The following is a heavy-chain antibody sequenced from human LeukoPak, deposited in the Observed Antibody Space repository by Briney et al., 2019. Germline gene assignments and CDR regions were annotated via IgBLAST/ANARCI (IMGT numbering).Heavy chain of an antibody. CDR2: ISWNSGSI. V-gene: IGHV3-9*01. CDR1: GFTFDDYA. CDR3: AKMTTVTTESY. D-gene: IGHD4-17*01. Sequence: PGGSLRLSCAASGFTFDDYAMHWVRQAPGKGLEWVSGISWNSGSIGYADSVKGRFTISRDNAKNSLYLQMNSLRAEDTAVYYCAKMTTVTTESYWGQGTLVTVSS. J-gene: IGHJ4*02.